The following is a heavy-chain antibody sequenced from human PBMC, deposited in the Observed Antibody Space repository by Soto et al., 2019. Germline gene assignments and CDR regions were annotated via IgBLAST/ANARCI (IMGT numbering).Heavy chain of an antibody. J-gene: IGHJ6*03. CDR3: ARHIAAAGLYYYYYMDV. D-gene: IGHD6-13*01. V-gene: IGHV4-59*08. CDR1: GGSISSYY. Sequence: SETLSLTCTVSGGSISSYYWSWIRQPPGKGLEWIGYIYYSGSTNYNPSLKSRVTISVDTSKNQFSLKLSSVTAADTAVYYCARHIAAAGLYYYYYMDVWGKGTTVTVSS. CDR2: IYYSGST.